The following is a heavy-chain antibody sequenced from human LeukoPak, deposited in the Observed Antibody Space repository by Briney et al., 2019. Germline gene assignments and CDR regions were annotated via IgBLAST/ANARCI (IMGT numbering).Heavy chain of an antibody. J-gene: IGHJ4*02. Sequence: GGSLSLSCAASGLTFSSYAMNWVRQAAGEGREWVSSVTGSGTHTFYADSVKGRFSISIDNARYTMHLQMNRLRVEDAAVYYCARDPGISNHYDSSGQLVDYWGQGTLVTVSS. V-gene: IGHV3-23*01. CDR1: GLTFSSYA. CDR3: ARDPGISNHYDSSGQLVDY. D-gene: IGHD3-22*01. CDR2: VTGSGTHT.